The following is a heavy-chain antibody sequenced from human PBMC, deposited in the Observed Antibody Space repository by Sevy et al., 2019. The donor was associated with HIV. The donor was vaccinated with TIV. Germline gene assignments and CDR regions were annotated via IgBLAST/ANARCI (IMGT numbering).Heavy chain of an antibody. CDR1: GFTFSSYW. CDR3: TKGDYSNYAELSLDY. CDR2: MNSDGSST. Sequence: GGSLRLSCAASGFTFSSYWMHWVRQAPGKGLVWVSRMNSDGSSTSYADSVKGRFTISRDNAKNTLYLQMNSLRAEDTAVYYWTKGDYSNYAELSLDYWGQGTLVTVSS. V-gene: IGHV3-74*01. J-gene: IGHJ4*02. D-gene: IGHD4-4*01.